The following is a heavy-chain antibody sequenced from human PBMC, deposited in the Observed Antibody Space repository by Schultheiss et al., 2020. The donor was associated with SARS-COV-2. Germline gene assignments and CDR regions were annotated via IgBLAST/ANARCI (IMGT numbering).Heavy chain of an antibody. V-gene: IGHV3-53*01. CDR2: TYSGGST. CDR3: ARGDITMVQGVIISYYYYGMDV. D-gene: IGHD3-10*01. Sequence: GESLKISCAVSGFTFSSYWMHWVRQAPGKGLEWVSVTYSGGSTNYADSVKGRFTISRDNSKNTLYLQMNSLRAEDTAVYYCARGDITMVQGVIISYYYYGMDVWGQGTTVTVSS. CDR1: GFTFSSYW. J-gene: IGHJ6*02.